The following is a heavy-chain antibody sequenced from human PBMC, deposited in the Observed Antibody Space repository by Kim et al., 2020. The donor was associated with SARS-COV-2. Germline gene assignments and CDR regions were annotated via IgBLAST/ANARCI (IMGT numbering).Heavy chain of an antibody. V-gene: IGHV3-74*01. CDR3: ARGVAVTYGSLDY. Sequence: TYAESVKGRFTITRGNAKNTLYLEMNRLRVEDMAVYYCARGVAVTYGSLDYWGQGTLVTVYS. D-gene: IGHD6-13*01. J-gene: IGHJ4*02.